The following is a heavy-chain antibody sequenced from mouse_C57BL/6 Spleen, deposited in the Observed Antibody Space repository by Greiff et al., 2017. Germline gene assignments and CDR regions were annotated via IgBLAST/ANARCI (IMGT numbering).Heavy chain of an antibody. V-gene: IGHV1-69*01. CDR3: ANKITPGGAMDY. CDR1: GYTFTSYW. Sequence: QVQLQQPGAELVMPGASVKLSCKASGYTFTSYWMHWVKQRPGQGLEWIGEIDPSDSYTNYNQKFKGKSTLTVDKSSITAYMQLSSLTSEDSAVYYRANKITPGGAMDYWGQGTSVTVSS. J-gene: IGHJ4*01. CDR2: IDPSDSYT. D-gene: IGHD1-1*01.